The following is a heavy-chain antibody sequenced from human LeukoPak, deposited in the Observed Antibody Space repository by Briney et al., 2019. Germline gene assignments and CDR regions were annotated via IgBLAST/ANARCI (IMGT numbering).Heavy chain of an antibody. V-gene: IGHV3-21*01. CDR2: ISTGSSYI. J-gene: IGHJ4*02. CDR3: AREGGYCSGGSCRYFDY. Sequence: GGSLRLSCAASGFTFSSHSMNWVRQAPGKGLEWVSSISTGSSYIYYADSVKGRFTISRDNAKNSLYLQMNSLRAEDTAVYYCAREGGYCSGGSCRYFDYWGQGTLVTVSS. D-gene: IGHD2-15*01. CDR1: GFTFSSHS.